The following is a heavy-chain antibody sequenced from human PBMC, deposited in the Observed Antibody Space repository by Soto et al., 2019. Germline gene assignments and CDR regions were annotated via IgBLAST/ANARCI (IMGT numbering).Heavy chain of an antibody. CDR2: INHSGST. D-gene: IGHD5-12*01. CDR1: GGSFSGYY. Sequence: PSETLSLTCAVYGGSFSGYYWSWIRQPPGKGLEWIGEINHSGSTNYNPSLKSRVTISVDTSKNQFSLKLSSVTAADTAVYYCARRHSGYTFWGQGTLVTVSS. V-gene: IGHV4-34*01. J-gene: IGHJ4*02. CDR3: ARRHSGYTF.